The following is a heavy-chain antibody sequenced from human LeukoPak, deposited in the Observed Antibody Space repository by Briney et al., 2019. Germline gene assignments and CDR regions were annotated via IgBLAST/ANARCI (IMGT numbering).Heavy chain of an antibody. CDR3: AKGVIAVAGTLNWFDP. V-gene: IGHV3-9*01. Sequence: GGSLRLSCAASGFTFDDYAMHWVRQAPGKGLEWVSGISWNSGSIGYADSVKGRFTISRDNAKNSLYLQMNSLRAEDTALHYCAKGVIAVAGTLNWFDPWGQGTLVTVSS. D-gene: IGHD6-19*01. J-gene: IGHJ5*02. CDR1: GFTFDDYA. CDR2: ISWNSGSI.